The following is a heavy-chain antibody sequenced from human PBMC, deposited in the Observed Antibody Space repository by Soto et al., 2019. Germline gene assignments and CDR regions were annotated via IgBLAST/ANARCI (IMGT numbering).Heavy chain of an antibody. CDR1: GYTFTGYY. CDR2: INSNSGGT. D-gene: IGHD3-3*01. J-gene: IGHJ5*02. Sequence: QVQLVQSGAEVKKPGASVKVSCKASGYTFTGYYMHWVRQAPGQGLEWMGWINSNSGGTNYAQKFQGSVTMTRDTSISTAYMELSRLRSDDTAVYYCARELNRYYDFWSGRRVNWFDPWGQGTLVTVSS. CDR3: ARELNRYYDFWSGRRVNWFDP. V-gene: IGHV1-2*02.